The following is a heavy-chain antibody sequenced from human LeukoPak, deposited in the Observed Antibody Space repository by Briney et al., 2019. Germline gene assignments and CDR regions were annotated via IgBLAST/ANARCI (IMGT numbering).Heavy chain of an antibody. CDR1: GFPFSTFW. D-gene: IGHD4-23*01. V-gene: IGHV3-7*01. J-gene: IGHJ4*02. CDR2: INQDGSEK. Sequence: GGSLRLSCAVSGFPFSTFWMSWVRQAPGKGLEWVANINQDGSEKYYVDSVRGRFAISRDNAKNSLYLQMNSLRVEDTAVYYCARDSENYGGNSDYWGQGTLVTVSS. CDR3: ARDSENYGGNSDY.